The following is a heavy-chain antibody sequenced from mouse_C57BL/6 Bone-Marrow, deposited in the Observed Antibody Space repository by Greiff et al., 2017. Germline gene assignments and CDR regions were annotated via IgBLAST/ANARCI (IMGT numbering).Heavy chain of an antibody. V-gene: IGHV1-69*01. CDR2: IDPSDSYT. Sequence: QVQLQQPGAELVMPGASVKLSCKASGYTFTSYWMHWVKQRPGQGLKWIGEIDPSDSYTNYNQKFKGKSTLTVDKSSSTAYMQLSSLTSEDSAVYYCARRGRGFDYWGQGTTLTVSS. D-gene: IGHD3-3*01. CDR3: ARRGRGFDY. CDR1: GYTFTSYW. J-gene: IGHJ2*01.